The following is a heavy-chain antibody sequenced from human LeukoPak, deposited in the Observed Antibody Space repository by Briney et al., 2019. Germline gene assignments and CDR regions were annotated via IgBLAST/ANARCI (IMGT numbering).Heavy chain of an antibody. CDR1: GFTFSSYS. V-gene: IGHV3-48*01. CDR3: ARDRGAYCSSTSCSNSPFDY. CDR2: ISSSSTI. D-gene: IGHD2-2*01. Sequence: PGGSLRLSCAASGFTFSSYSINWVRQAPGKGLEWVSYISSSSTIYYADSVKGRFTISRDNAKNSLYLQMNSLRAEDTAVYYCARDRGAYCSSTSCSNSPFDYWGQGNLVTVSS. J-gene: IGHJ4*02.